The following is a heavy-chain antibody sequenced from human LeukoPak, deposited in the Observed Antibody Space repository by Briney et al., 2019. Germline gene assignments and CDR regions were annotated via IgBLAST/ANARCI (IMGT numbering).Heavy chain of an antibody. CDR1: GFTVSSNY. Sequence: GSLRLSCAASGFTVSSNYMSWVRQAPGKGLEWVSVIYSGGSTYYADSVKGRFTISRDNSKNTLYLQMNSLRAEDTAVYYCARDNDYDSSGYYNLLCYWGQGTLVTVSS. J-gene: IGHJ4*02. V-gene: IGHV3-66*01. CDR2: IYSGGST. CDR3: ARDNDYDSSGYYNLLCY. D-gene: IGHD3-22*01.